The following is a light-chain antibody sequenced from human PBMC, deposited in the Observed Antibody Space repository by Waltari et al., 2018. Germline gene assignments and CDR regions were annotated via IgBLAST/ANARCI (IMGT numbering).Light chain of an antibody. CDR1: SGDIGGFAP. J-gene: IGLJ2*01. Sequence: QSALTQPAPVSGSPGQSITMSCTGTSGDIGGFAPVSRYQQHPGKVPRLLIYEVTTRPSGVSSRFSGSKSDNSATLTISALQTEDEADYYCSSYSRGSSFVLFGGGTRLTVL. V-gene: IGLV2-23*02. CDR3: SSYSRGSSFVL. CDR2: EVT.